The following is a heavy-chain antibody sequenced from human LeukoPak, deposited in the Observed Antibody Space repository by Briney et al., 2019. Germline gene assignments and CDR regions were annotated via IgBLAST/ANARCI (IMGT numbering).Heavy chain of an antibody. Sequence: GGSLRLSCAASGFTFGSYWMSWVRQAPGKGLEWVANIKQDGSEKYYVDSVKGRFTISRDNAKNSLYLQMNSLRAEDTAVYYCASSSWAPYYFDYWGQGTLVTVSS. J-gene: IGHJ4*02. V-gene: IGHV3-7*01. CDR3: ASSSWAPYYFDY. D-gene: IGHD6-13*01. CDR1: GFTFGSYW. CDR2: IKQDGSEK.